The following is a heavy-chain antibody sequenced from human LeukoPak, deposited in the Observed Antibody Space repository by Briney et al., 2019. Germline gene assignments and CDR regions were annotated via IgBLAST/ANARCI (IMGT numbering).Heavy chain of an antibody. D-gene: IGHD6-19*01. V-gene: IGHV4-39*01. Sequence: SETLSLTCTVSGVSLSSSNSYWGWLRQPPGTGLEWLGSIYYSGNTYYNASLKSQVSISIDPSKNQFSLKLSSVTAADTAVYYCARTIAVAGTLAYFQHWGQGTLVTVSS. CDR2: IYYSGNT. J-gene: IGHJ1*01. CDR1: GVSLSSSNSY. CDR3: ARTIAVAGTLAYFQH.